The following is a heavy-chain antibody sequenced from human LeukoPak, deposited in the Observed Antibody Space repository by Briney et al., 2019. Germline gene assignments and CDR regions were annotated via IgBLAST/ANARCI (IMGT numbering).Heavy chain of an antibody. V-gene: IGHV3-23*01. Sequence: GWSVSLSCAASGFTFSSYAMSWVRQAPGKGLEGGSAISGSGGSKYYADPVRRRFTIPSDKSKNTLYLQMNSLRAEDTAVYYCAKDFSFGFCSGYDYWGQGTLVTVSS. J-gene: IGHJ4*02. CDR3: AKDFSFGFCSGYDY. CDR1: GFTFSSYA. CDR2: ISGSGGSK. D-gene: IGHD3-3*01.